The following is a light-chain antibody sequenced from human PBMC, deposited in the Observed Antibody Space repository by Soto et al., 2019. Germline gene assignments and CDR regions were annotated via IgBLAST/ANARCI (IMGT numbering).Light chain of an antibody. Sequence: EIVLAQSPGTLSLSPGETATLYCRPSQSVNTNYLAWYQHKPGQAPRLLIYGASSRATGIPDRFSGSGSGTDFTLTISKLEPEDFAVYYCQQYDSSPPMFTFGQGTKLEIK. V-gene: IGKV3-20*01. CDR2: GAS. CDR1: QSVNTNY. CDR3: QQYDSSPPMFT. J-gene: IGKJ2*01.